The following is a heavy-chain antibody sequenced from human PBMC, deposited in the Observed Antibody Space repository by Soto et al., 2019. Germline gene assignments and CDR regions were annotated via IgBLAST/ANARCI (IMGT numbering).Heavy chain of an antibody. V-gene: IGHV5-51*01. CDR2: IYPGDSDT. J-gene: IGHJ6*02. Sequence: GASLKISCKGSGYSFTSYWIGWVRQMPGKGLEWMGIIYPGDSDTRYSPSFQGQVTISADKSISTAYLQWSSLKASDTAMYYCARLKRKSLYYYYGMDVWGQGTTVTVSS. CDR3: ARLKRKSLYYYYGMDV. CDR1: GYSFTSYW.